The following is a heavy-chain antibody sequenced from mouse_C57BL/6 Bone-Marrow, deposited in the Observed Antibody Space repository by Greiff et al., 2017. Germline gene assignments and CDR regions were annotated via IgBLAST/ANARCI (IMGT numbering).Heavy chain of an antibody. CDR1: GFNIKDDY. CDR2: IDPENGDT. CDR3: TTSIRRVAY. Sequence: VQLQQSGAELVRPGASVKLSCTASGFNIKDDYMHWVKQRPEQGLEWIGWIDPENGDTEYASKFQGKATITADTSSNTAYLQLSSLTSADTAVYYCTTSIRRVAYWGQGTLVTVSA. V-gene: IGHV14-4*01. D-gene: IGHD2-12*01. J-gene: IGHJ3*01.